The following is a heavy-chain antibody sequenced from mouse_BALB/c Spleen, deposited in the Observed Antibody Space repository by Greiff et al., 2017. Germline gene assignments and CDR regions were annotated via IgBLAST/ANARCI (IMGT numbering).Heavy chain of an antibody. D-gene: IGHD1-1*01. Sequence: QVQLQQSGPELVRPGVSVKISCKGSGYTFTDYAMHWVKQSHAKSLEWIGVISTYYGNTNYNQKFKGKATMTVDKSSSTAYMELARLTSEDSAIYYCARYGGDYWGQGTSVTVSS. J-gene: IGHJ4*01. CDR1: GYTFTDYA. CDR3: ARYGGDY. V-gene: IGHV1-67*01. CDR2: ISTYYGNT.